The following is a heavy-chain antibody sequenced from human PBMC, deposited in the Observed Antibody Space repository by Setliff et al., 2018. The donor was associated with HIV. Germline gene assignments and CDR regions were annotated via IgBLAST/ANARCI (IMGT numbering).Heavy chain of an antibody. V-gene: IGHV4-59*08. J-gene: IGHJ3*02. D-gene: IGHD6-13*01. CDR3: ARADSSSWFFATFDI. CDR2: IYYSGST. Sequence: PSETLSLTCTVSGGSISSHYWSWIRQPPGKGLEWIGSIYYSGSTNYNPSLKSRVTVSVDTSKNQFSLKLYSVTVADTAFYYCARADSSSWFFATFDIWGQGTMVTVSS. CDR1: GGSISSHY.